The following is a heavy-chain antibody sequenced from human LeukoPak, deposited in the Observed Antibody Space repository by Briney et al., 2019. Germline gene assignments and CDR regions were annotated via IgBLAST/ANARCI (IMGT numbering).Heavy chain of an antibody. V-gene: IGHV1-69*04. D-gene: IGHD3-22*01. CDR3: ARGPRPHRYYDSSGYYAFDI. CDR2: IIPILGIA. J-gene: IGHJ3*02. Sequence: SVKVSCKTSGGTFSSYAISWVRQAPGQGLEWMGRIIPILGIANYAQKFQGRVTITADKSTSTAYMELSSLRSEDTAAYYCARGPRPHRYYDSSGYYAFDIWGQGTMVAVSS. CDR1: GGTFSSYA.